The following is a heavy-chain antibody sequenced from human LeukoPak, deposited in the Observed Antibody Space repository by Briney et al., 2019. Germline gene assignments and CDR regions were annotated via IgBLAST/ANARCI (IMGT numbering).Heavy chain of an antibody. CDR3: ASGGVGVFEN. D-gene: IGHD1-26*01. Sequence: GRSLRLSCAASGFIVNSNYMTWVRQAPGKGLEWVSVIYSGGSTYYADSVKGRFTISRDNSKNTLYLQMNGLRAEDTAVYYCASGGVGVFENWGRGTLVTVSS. V-gene: IGHV3-53*01. CDR1: GFIVNSNY. J-gene: IGHJ4*02. CDR2: IYSGGST.